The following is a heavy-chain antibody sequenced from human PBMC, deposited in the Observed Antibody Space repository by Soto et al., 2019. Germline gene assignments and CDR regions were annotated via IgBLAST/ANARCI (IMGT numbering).Heavy chain of an antibody. J-gene: IGHJ4*02. CDR3: ARDRITELPDAPFAY. Sequence: QVQLVESGGGLVKPGGSLRLSCAASGFTFSDYYMSWIRQAPGKGLECVSYISSRSTYTNYADSVKGRFTISRDNAKNSLYLQMNSLRAEDTAVYYCARDRITELPDAPFAYWGQGTLVTVSS. D-gene: IGHD1-26*01. V-gene: IGHV3-11*05. CDR1: GFTFSDYY. CDR2: ISSRSTYT.